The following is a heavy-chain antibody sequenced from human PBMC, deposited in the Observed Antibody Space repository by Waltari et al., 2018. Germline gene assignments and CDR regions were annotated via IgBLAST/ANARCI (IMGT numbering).Heavy chain of an antibody. V-gene: IGHV1-3*01. CDR3: ARGFLVWRLAVAGTIYY. D-gene: IGHD6-19*01. J-gene: IGHJ4*02. CDR1: GYTFTSYA. CDR2: INAGNGNT. Sequence: QVQLVQSGAEVKKPGASVKVSCKASGYTFTSYAMHWVRQAPGQRLEWMGWINAGNGNTKYSQKFQGRVTITRDTSASTAYMELSSLRSEDTAVYYCARGFLVWRLAVAGTIYYWGQGTLVTVSS.